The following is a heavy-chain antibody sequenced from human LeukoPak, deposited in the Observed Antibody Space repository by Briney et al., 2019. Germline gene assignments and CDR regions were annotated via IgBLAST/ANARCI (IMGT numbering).Heavy chain of an antibody. D-gene: IGHD1-14*01. CDR3: AEVYNRARFDY. Sequence: GGSLRLSCTTSGFTFSSSAMTWVRQAPGKGLEWVCIISVRGGSTYCADSVKGRFTISRDNSKNTLYLQMNSLRVDDTAIYYCAEVYNRARFDYWGLGTLVTVSS. CDR1: GFTFSSSA. J-gene: IGHJ4*02. V-gene: IGHV3-23*01. CDR2: ISVRGGST.